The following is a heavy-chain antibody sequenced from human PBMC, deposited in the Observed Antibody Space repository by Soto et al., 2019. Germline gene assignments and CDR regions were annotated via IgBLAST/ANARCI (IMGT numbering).Heavy chain of an antibody. V-gene: IGHV4-59*08. Sequence: PSETLSLTCTVSGGSTSSYYWSWIRQPPGKGLEWIGYIYYSGSTNYNPSLKSRVTISVDTSKNQFSLKLSSVTAADTAVYYCARSVFFVFLSGYYPPGGDYYYMDVWGKGTTVTVSS. CDR2: IYYSGST. J-gene: IGHJ6*03. CDR1: GGSTSSYY. D-gene: IGHD3-3*01. CDR3: ARSVFFVFLSGYYPPGGDYYYMDV.